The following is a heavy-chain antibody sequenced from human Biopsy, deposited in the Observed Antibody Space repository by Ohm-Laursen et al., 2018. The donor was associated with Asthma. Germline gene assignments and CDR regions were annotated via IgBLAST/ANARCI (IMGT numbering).Heavy chain of an antibody. CDR1: GFMFRSFG. Sequence: SLRLSCVASGFMFRSFGMHWVRQAPGKGLEWVAVISYDGNHKFYEDSVKGRFTISRDNSKNTLYLHMNSLRVEDTAVYYCARGLDYSGRSGFDYWGQGTLVTVSS. CDR2: ISYDGNHK. CDR3: ARGLDYSGRSGFDY. J-gene: IGHJ4*02. V-gene: IGHV3-33*05. D-gene: IGHD3-10*01.